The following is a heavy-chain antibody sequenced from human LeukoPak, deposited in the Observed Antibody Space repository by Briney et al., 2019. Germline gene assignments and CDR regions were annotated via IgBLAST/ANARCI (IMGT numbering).Heavy chain of an antibody. D-gene: IGHD4-23*01. J-gene: IGHJ4*02. CDR3: ARSRPTTVVTHLDY. CDR1: GFTVSSNY. V-gene: IGHV3-21*01. Sequence: PGGSLRLSCAASGFTVSSNYMSWVRQAPGKGLEWVSSISSSSSYIYYADSVKGRFTISRDNAKNSLYLQMNSLRAEDTAVYYCARSRPTTVVTHLDYWGQGTLVTVSS. CDR2: ISSSSSYI.